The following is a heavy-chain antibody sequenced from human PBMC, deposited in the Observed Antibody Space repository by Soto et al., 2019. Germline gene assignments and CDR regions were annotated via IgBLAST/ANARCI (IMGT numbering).Heavy chain of an antibody. CDR3: ARVSDFYYYGMDV. D-gene: IGHD3-3*01. CDR2: VYYSGST. J-gene: IGHJ6*02. Sequence: PSETLSLTCTVSGASIFSSYWSWIRQSPGKGLEWIGYVYYSGSTNYNPSLKSRVTLSVDTSKNQFSLKLSSVTAADTAVYYCARVSDFYYYGMDVWGQGTTVTVSS. V-gene: IGHV4-59*01. CDR1: GASIFSSY.